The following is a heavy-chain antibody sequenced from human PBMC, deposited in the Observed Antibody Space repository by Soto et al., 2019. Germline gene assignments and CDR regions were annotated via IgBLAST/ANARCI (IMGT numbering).Heavy chain of an antibody. CDR2: ISVSGNII. D-gene: IGHD6-13*01. CDR3: VRDAMRGSAAASLDS. CDR1: GFTFSTYE. Sequence: EVQLVESGGGLVQPGGSLRLSCAASGFTFSTYEFNWVRQAPGRGLEWISYISVSGNIIKYADSVKGRFTISRDNAENSLHLHMRSLRVDDTDVYFCVRDAMRGSAAASLDSLGQGSHVIVSS. V-gene: IGHV3-48*03. J-gene: IGHJ4*02.